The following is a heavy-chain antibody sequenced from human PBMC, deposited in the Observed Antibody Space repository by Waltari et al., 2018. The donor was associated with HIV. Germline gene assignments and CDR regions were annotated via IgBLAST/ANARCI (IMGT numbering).Heavy chain of an antibody. J-gene: IGHJ6*02. V-gene: IGHV2-70*01. CDR3: ARNTGYSYGQNYYYNGMDV. D-gene: IGHD5-18*01. Sequence: QVTLRESSPALVKPTQTLTLTCTLSGFSLSTSKMCVSWIRQPQGKALEWLALIDWDDDKYYSTSLKTRLTISKDTSKNQVVLTMTNMDPVDTATYYCARNTGYSYGQNYYYNGMDVWGQGTTVIVSS. CDR1: GFSLSTSKMC. CDR2: IDWDDDK.